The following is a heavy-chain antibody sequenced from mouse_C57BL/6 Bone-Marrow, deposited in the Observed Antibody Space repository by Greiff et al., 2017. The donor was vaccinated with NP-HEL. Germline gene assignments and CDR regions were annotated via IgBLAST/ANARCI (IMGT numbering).Heavy chain of an antibody. CDR2: INPYNGDT. CDR1: GYSFTGYF. V-gene: IGHV1-20*01. Sequence: VQLQQSGPELVKPGDSVKISCKASGYSFTGYFMNWVMQSHGKSLEWIGRINPYNGDTFYNQKFKGKATLTVDKSSSTAHMELRSLTSEDSAVYYCARSDTTVVADYAMDYWGQGSSVTVSS. J-gene: IGHJ4*01. CDR3: ARSDTTVVADYAMDY. D-gene: IGHD1-1*01.